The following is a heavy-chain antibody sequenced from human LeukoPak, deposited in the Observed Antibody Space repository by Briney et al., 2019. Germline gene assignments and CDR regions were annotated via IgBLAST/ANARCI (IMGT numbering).Heavy chain of an antibody. CDR1: GFTFSSYS. D-gene: IGHD3-10*01. CDR3: ARDRGSMVRGVLGNWFDP. V-gene: IGHV3-48*04. CDR2: ISSSSSTI. Sequence: GGSLRLSCAASGFTFSSYSMNWVRQAPGKGLEWVSYISSSSSTIYYAGSVKGRFTISRDNAKNSLYLQMNSLRAEDTAVYYCARDRGSMVRGVLGNWFDPWGQGTLVTVSS. J-gene: IGHJ5*02.